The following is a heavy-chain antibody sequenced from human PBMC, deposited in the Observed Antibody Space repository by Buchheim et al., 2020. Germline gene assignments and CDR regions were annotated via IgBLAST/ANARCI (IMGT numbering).Heavy chain of an antibody. D-gene: IGHD3-22*01. CDR2: ISGSGGST. V-gene: IGHV3-23*01. CDR3: AKVGNVVITTAYYYGMDV. CDR1: GFTFSSYA. J-gene: IGHJ6*02. Sequence: EVQLLESGGGLVQPGGSLRLSCAASGFTFSSYAMSCVRQAPGKGLEWVSAISGSGGSTYYADSVKGRFTISRDNSKTTLSLSMNSLRAEDTAVYYCAKVGNVVITTAYYYGMDVWGQGTT.